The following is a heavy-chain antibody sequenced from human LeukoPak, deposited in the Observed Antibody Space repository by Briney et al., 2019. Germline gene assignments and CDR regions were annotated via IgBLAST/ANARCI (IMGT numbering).Heavy chain of an antibody. CDR3: ATGQGHGMEV. D-gene: IGHD1-14*01. CDR1: GFTFSSYW. CDR2: INSDGSST. V-gene: IGHV3-74*01. Sequence: PGGSLRLSCAASGFTFSSYWMHCVRQAPGKGLVWVSRINSDGSSTSYADSVKGRFTISRDNAKNTLYLQMNGLRAEDTAVYYCATGQGHGMEVWGQGTTVTVSS. J-gene: IGHJ6*02.